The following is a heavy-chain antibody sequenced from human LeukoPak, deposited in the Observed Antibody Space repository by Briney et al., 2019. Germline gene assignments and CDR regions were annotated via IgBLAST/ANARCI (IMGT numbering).Heavy chain of an antibody. CDR1: GFAFGSEA. Sequence: GGSLRLSCAVSGFAFGSEAMSWVRQSPARGLEWVASISPGGGTTYYADNVRGRFTISRDNAKNSLYLQMNSLRAEDTAVYYCARRASRGGGSGINGAFDIWGQGTMVTVSS. CDR3: ARRASRGGGSGINGAFDI. V-gene: IGHV3-23*01. J-gene: IGHJ3*02. D-gene: IGHD3-10*01. CDR2: ISPGGGTT.